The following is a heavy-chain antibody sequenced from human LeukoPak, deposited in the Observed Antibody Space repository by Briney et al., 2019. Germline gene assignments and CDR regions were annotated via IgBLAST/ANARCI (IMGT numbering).Heavy chain of an antibody. Sequence: PSQTLSLTCTVSGGSISSGDYYWSWIRQPAGKGLEWIGRIYTSGSTNYNPSLKSRVTMSVDTSKNQFSLKLSSVTAADTAVYYCARVLQDAFDIWGQGTMVTVSS. V-gene: IGHV4-61*02. J-gene: IGHJ3*02. D-gene: IGHD4-11*01. CDR3: ARVLQDAFDI. CDR2: IYTSGST. CDR1: GGSISSGDYY.